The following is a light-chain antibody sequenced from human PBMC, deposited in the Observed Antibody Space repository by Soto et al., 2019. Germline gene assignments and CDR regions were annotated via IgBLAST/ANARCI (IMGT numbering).Light chain of an antibody. Sequence: EIVLTQSPGTLSLSPGERATLSCRASQSVSSSYLAWYQQKSGQAPRLLIYGASNRATGFPARFSASGSGTEFTLTINGLQSEDFAVYYCQQYNDNWPTFGQGTKVDIK. CDR2: GAS. V-gene: IGKV3-20*01. CDR1: QSVSSSY. CDR3: QQYNDNWPT. J-gene: IGKJ1*01.